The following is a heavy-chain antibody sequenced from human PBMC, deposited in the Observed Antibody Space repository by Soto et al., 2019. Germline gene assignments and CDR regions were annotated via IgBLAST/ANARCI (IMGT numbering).Heavy chain of an antibody. D-gene: IGHD3-10*01. CDR2: IYYSGST. CDR3: ARWAPMVRGVPMGGYDAFDI. CDR1: GGSISSYY. Sequence: SETLSLTCTVSGGSISSYYWSWIRQPPGKGLEWIGYIYYSGSTNYNPSLKSRVTISVDTSKNQFSLKLSSVTAADTAVYYCARWAPMVRGVPMGGYDAFDIWGQGTMVTVSS. V-gene: IGHV4-59*01. J-gene: IGHJ3*02.